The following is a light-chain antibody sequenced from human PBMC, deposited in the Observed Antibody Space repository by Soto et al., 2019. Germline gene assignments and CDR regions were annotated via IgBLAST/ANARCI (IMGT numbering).Light chain of an antibody. CDR3: QQYNNWPPTT. CDR1: RSVGNN. CDR2: DAS. Sequence: EIVLTQSPGTLSLSPGERATLSCRASRSVGNNYLAWYQQRPGQAPNLLIYDASSRATGIPDRISGSGSGTEFTLTITSLQSEDFAVYYCQQYNNWPPTTFGQGTRLEIK. V-gene: IGKV3D-15*01. J-gene: IGKJ5*01.